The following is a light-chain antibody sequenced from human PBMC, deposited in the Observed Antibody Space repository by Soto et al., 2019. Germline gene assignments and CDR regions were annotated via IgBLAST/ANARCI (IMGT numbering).Light chain of an antibody. J-gene: IGLJ3*02. CDR1: RSNIGNNA. V-gene: IGLV1-44*01. Sequence: QSVRTQPPSASGTPGQRVTISCSGSRSNIGNNAVTWYQQFPGTAPKLLIYNNNQRPSGVPDRFSGSKSGTSASLAISGLQSEDESDYYCASWDDSLNARGVFGGGTKLTVL. CDR3: ASWDDSLNARGV. CDR2: NNN.